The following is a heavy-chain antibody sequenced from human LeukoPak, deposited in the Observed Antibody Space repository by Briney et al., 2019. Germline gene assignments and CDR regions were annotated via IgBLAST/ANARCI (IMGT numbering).Heavy chain of an antibody. CDR3: ARYASSGYYRYYFDY. CDR1: GGSISSSSYS. D-gene: IGHD3-22*01. J-gene: IGHJ4*02. CDR2: IYYSGST. Sequence: SETLSLTCTVSGGSISSSSYSWGWIRQPPGKGLEWIGTIYYSGSTYYNPSLKSQVTISEDTSKNQFSLNLSSVTAADTAVYYCARYASSGYYRYYFDYWGQGTLVTVSS. V-gene: IGHV4-39*01.